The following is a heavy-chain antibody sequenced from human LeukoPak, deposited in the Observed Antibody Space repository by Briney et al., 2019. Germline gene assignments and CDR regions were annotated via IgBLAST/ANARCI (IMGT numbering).Heavy chain of an antibody. D-gene: IGHD1-26*01. J-gene: IGHJ5*02. CDR2: ISGSGDGANT. CDR1: GITLRSYP. CDR3: TKDFEGSFDP. V-gene: IGHV3-23*01. Sequence: GGSLRLSCAASGITLRSYPMSWVRQAPGKGLEWVSGISGSGDGANTYYADSVKGRFTISRDIFENTLYLQMNSLRAEDTAVYYCTKDFEGSFDPWGQGTLVTVSS.